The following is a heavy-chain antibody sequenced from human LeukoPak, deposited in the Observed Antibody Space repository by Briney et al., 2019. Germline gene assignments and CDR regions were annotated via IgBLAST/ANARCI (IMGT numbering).Heavy chain of an antibody. CDR2: MSGSGGRT. V-gene: IGHV3-23*01. CDR3: EKDVRIRYFDLLLWTPGDY. Sequence: GGSLRLSCAASGFTFSSYAMSWVRQAPGKGLELVSAMSGSGGRTYYADSVKGRFTISRDNSKNTLYLQMNSLRAEDTAVYFCEKDVRIRYFDLLLWTPGDYWGQGTLVTVSS. J-gene: IGHJ4*02. CDR1: GFTFSSYA. D-gene: IGHD3-9*01.